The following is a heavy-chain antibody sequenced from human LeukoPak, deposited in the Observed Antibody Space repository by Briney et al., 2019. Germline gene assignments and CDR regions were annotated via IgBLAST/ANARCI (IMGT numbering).Heavy chain of an antibody. CDR3: ARASITMTVGRDDY. CDR2: ISAYNGNT. D-gene: IGHD3-22*01. Sequence: ASVKVSCKASGYTFTSYGISWVRQAPGQGLEWMGWISAYNGNTNYAQKLQGRVTMTTDTSTSTAYMELRSLRSDDTAVYYCARASITMTVGRDDYWGQGTLVTVSS. J-gene: IGHJ4*02. V-gene: IGHV1-18*01. CDR1: GYTFTSYG.